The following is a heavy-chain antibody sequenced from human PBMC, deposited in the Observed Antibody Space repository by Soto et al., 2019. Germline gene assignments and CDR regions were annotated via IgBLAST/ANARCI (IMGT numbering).Heavy chain of an antibody. D-gene: IGHD3-3*01. Sequence: QVQLVQSGAEVKKPGASVKVSCKASGYTFTSYGISWVRQAPGQGLEWMGWMSAYNGNTNYAQKLQGRVSMTTDTSTSTAYMELRSLSSDDTAVYYCARVNSDFWSGYFVVDYWGQGTLVTVSS. CDR2: MSAYNGNT. J-gene: IGHJ4*02. CDR1: GYTFTSYG. CDR3: ARVNSDFWSGYFVVDY. V-gene: IGHV1-18*01.